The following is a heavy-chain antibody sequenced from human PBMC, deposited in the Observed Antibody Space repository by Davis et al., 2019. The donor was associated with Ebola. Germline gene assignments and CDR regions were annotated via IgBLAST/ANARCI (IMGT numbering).Heavy chain of an antibody. CDR2: ISYDGSNK. CDR3: ARDEKGPIVLVPAAIGY. CDR1: GFTFSSYA. D-gene: IGHD2-2*01. V-gene: IGHV3-30*04. J-gene: IGHJ4*02. Sequence: GGSLRLSCAASGFTFSSYAMHWVRQAPGKGLEWVAVISYDGSNKYYADSVKGRFTISRDNSKNSLYLQMNSLRAEDTAVYYCARDEKGPIVLVPAAIGYWGQGTLVTVSS.